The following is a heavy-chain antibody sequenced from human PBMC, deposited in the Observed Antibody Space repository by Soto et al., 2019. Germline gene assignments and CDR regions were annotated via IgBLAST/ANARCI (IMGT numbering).Heavy chain of an antibody. Sequence: ASVKVSCKASGYTFTSYAMHWVRQAPGQRLEWMGWINAGNGNTKYSQKFQGRVTITRDTSASTAYMELSSLRSEDTAVYYCARGIYYYYGMDVWGQGTTVTVSS. CDR3: ARGIYYYYGMDV. J-gene: IGHJ6*02. CDR1: GYTFTSYA. V-gene: IGHV1-3*01. D-gene: IGHD2-15*01. CDR2: INAGNGNT.